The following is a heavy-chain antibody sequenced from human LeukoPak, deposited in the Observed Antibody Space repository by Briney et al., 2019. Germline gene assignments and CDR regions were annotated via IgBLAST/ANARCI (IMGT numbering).Heavy chain of an antibody. CDR3: AREGDDSSGYYPNFDY. D-gene: IGHD3-22*01. V-gene: IGHV3-53*01. CDR1: GFTVSSNY. Sequence: GGSLRLSCAASGFTVSSNYMSWVRQAPGKGLEWVSVIYSGGSTYYADSVKGRFIISRDNSKNTLYLQMNSLRAEDTAVYYCAREGDDSSGYYPNFDYWGQGTLVTVSS. J-gene: IGHJ4*02. CDR2: IYSGGST.